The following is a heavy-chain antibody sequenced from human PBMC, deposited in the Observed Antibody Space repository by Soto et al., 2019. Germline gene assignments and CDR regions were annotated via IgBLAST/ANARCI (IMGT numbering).Heavy chain of an antibody. J-gene: IGHJ6*02. V-gene: IGHV4-59*12. D-gene: IGHD5-18*01. CDR2: IYYSGST. Sequence: SETLSLTCTVSGGSISSYYWSWIRQPPGKGLEWIGYIYYSGSTNYNPSLKSRVTISVDTSKNQFSLKLSSVTAADTAVYYCARGPGTAMAYANYYGMDVWGQGTTVTVSS. CDR1: GGSISSYY. CDR3: ARGPGTAMAYANYYGMDV.